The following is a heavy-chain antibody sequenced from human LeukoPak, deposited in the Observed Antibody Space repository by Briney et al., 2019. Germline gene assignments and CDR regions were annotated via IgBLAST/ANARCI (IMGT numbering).Heavy chain of an antibody. J-gene: IGHJ4*02. CDR1: GFTFSGST. V-gene: IGHV3-73*01. D-gene: IGHD3-22*01. CDR3: TRTYYYDSSGYDTDFDY. CDR2: IRSKADSYAT. Sequence: GGSLKLSCAASGFTFSGSTMHWVRQASGKGLEWVGRIRSKADSYATAYAASVKGRFTIPREDSKSTAYLQMNSLKTEDTAVYYCTRTYYYDSSGYDTDFDYWGQGTLVTVSS.